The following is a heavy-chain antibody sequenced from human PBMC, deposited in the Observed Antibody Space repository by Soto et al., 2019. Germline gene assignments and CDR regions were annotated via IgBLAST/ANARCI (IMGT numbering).Heavy chain of an antibody. CDR3: ARDSIAVADHYYYYGMDV. CDR1: GGSISSSSYY. Sequence: LSLTCTVSGGSISSSSYYWGWILQPPGKGLEWIGSIYYSGSTYYNPSLKSRVTISVDTSKNQFSLKLSSVTAADTAVYYCARDSIAVADHYYYYGMDVWGQGTTVTVSS. D-gene: IGHD6-19*01. J-gene: IGHJ6*02. CDR2: IYYSGST. V-gene: IGHV4-39*02.